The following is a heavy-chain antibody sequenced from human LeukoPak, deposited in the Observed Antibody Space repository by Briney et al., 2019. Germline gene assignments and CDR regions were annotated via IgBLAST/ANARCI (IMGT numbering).Heavy chain of an antibody. J-gene: IGHJ5*02. Sequence: GASVKVSCKASGYTFTSYGISWVRQAPGQGLEWMGWISAYNGNTNYAQKLQGRVTMTTDTSTSTAYMELRSLRSDDTAVYYCARDGYDFWSGYGGSWFDPWGQGTLVTVSS. CDR2: ISAYNGNT. CDR1: GYTFTSYG. CDR3: ARDGYDFWSGYGGSWFDP. V-gene: IGHV1-18*01. D-gene: IGHD3-3*01.